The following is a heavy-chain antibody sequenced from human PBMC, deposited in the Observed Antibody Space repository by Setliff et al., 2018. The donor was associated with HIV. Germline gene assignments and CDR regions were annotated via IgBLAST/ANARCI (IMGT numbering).Heavy chain of an antibody. CDR1: GYTFTGYY. Sequence: ASVKVSCKASGYTFTGYYMHWVRQAPGQGLEWMGMIKPGTPNIAQKFLRRVTMTGDTSTSTVYMELSSLRSEDTAVYYCARDPTGPTGEDYWGQGTLVTVSS. J-gene: IGHJ4*02. CDR2: IKPGTP. D-gene: IGHD1-1*01. CDR3: ARDPTGPTGEDY. V-gene: IGHV1-46*01.